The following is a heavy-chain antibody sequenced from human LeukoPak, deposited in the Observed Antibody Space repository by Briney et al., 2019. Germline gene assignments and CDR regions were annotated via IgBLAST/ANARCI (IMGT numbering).Heavy chain of an antibody. CDR3: VKDIQAREVQTT. CDR1: GFTFSSYA. Sequence: PGGSLRLSCSASGFTFSSYAMHWVRQAPGKGLEYVPAISSNGGSTYYADSVKGRFTISRDNSKNTLYLQMSSLRAEDTAVYYCVKDIQAREVQTTWGQGTLVTVSS. J-gene: IGHJ5*02. CDR2: ISSNGGST. D-gene: IGHD1-26*01. V-gene: IGHV3-64D*06.